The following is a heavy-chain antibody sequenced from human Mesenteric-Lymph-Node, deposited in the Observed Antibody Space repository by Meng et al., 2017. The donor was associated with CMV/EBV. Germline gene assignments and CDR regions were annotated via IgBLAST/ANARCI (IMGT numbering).Heavy chain of an antibody. CDR1: EFTFSSYA. CDR3: VKDRRAVTGNYYYYAMDV. V-gene: IGHV3-30*04. J-gene: IGHJ6*02. CDR2: ISYDGSNK. Sequence: GESLKISCAASEFTFSSYAMHWVRQAPGKGLEWVAVISYDGSNKYYADSVKGRFTISRDNNKDSLYLQMISLITEDTALYYCVKDRRAVTGNYYYYAMDVWGRGTTVTVSS. D-gene: IGHD3-10*01.